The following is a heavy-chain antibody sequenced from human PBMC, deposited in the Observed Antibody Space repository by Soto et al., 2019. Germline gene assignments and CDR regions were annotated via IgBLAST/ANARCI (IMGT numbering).Heavy chain of an antibody. CDR1: GTSIRGYY. CDR2: IYYTGTT. V-gene: IGHV4-59*01. D-gene: IGHD3-10*01. J-gene: IGHJ4*02. Sequence: SETLSLTCSVSGTSIRGYYWTWIRQPPGKGLEWIGYIYYTGTTKYNPSLKSRVTISVDTSTNQFSPRLNSVTAADTAVYYCARELSRFSYNHFDSWGQGALVTVSS. CDR3: ARELSRFSYNHFDS.